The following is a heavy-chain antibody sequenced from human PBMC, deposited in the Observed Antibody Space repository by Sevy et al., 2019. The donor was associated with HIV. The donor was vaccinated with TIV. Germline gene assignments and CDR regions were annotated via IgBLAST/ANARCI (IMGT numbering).Heavy chain of an antibody. CDR2: INPSGGST. V-gene: IGHV1-46*01. D-gene: IGHD3-22*01. J-gene: IGHJ4*02. CDR3: ARVYYYDYSGPGY. CDR1: GYTFTSYY. Sequence: ASVKVSCKASGYTFTSYYMHWVRQAPGQGLEWMGIINPSGGSTSYSQKFQGSVTMTRDTSTSTVYMELSSLRSDDTAVYYCARVYYYDYSGPGYWGQGPLVTVSS.